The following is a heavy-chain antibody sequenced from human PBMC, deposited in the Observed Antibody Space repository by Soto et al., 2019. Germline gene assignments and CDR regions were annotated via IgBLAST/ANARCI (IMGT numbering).Heavy chain of an antibody. CDR1: GGTFSSHS. D-gene: IGHD4-17*01. V-gene: IGHV1-69*01. CDR2: IITLFGTA. J-gene: IGHJ4*02. CDR3: AREVGYGDFSAALLD. Sequence: VQLMQSGAEVKHPGSSVTVSCKASGGTFSSHSINWVRQAPGQGLEWMVGIITLFGTANYAQNFQGRVTITADQYTSTAYMELNSLRSAATAVYYCAREVGYGDFSAALLDWGQGTLVTVSS.